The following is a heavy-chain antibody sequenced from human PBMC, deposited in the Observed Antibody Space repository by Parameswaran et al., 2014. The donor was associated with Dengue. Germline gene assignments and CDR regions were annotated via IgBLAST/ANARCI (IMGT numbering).Heavy chain of an antibody. Sequence: WIRQPPGKGLEWIGSIYYSGSTFYNPSLKSRVTMSIDTSNKQFSLKVSSVTAADTAVYYCARRPRSDGCWFDPWGQGTLVTVSS. CDR3: ARRPRSDGCWFDP. CDR2: IYYSGST. D-gene: IGHD3-3*01. J-gene: IGHJ5*02. V-gene: IGHV4-39*01.